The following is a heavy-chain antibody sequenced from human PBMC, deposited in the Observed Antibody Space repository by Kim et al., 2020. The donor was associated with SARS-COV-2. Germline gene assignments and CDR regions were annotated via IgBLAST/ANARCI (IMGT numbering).Heavy chain of an antibody. V-gene: IGHV3-74*01. Sequence: GGSLRLSCADSGFTFSKYWMHWVRQVPGEGRVWVSRSNEDGSITNYADSVRGRFTISRDNAKSTLYLQTNSLGAEDTALYYCARDLSGSDDLWGQGTLV. CDR2: SNEDGSIT. D-gene: IGHD5-12*01. J-gene: IGHJ1*01. CDR3: ARDLSGSDDL. CDR1: GFTFSKYW.